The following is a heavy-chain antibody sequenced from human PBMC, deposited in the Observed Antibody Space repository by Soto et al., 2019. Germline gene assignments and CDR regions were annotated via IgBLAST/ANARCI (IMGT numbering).Heavy chain of an antibody. Sequence: GGSLRLSCAASGFTFSDYWMSWVRQTPGKGLEWVANIKQDGSEKHYADSVKGRFTISRDNAENSLSLQMNYLRGDDTAVYYCARTGTTHYLGQGTLVTVSS. D-gene: IGHD1-1*01. CDR1: GFTFSDYW. V-gene: IGHV3-7*05. J-gene: IGHJ4*02. CDR3: ARTGTTHY. CDR2: IKQDGSEK.